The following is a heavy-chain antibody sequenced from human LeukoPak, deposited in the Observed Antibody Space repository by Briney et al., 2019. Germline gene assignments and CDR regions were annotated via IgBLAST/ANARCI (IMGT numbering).Heavy chain of an antibody. J-gene: IGHJ4*02. Sequence: GGAPRISRAASGFTLCSYALSWVRPAPGKGLEWVSAISGSGGSTYYADSVKGRFTISRDNSKNTLYLQMNSLRAEDTAVYYCATANDYWGQGTLVTVSS. V-gene: IGHV3-23*01. CDR1: GFTLCSYA. CDR2: ISGSGGST. CDR3: ATANDY.